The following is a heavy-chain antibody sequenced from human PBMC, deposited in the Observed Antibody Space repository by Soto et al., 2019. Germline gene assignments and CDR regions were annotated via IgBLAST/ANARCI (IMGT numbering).Heavy chain of an antibody. CDR2: IYHSGST. Sequence: SETLSLTCAVSGGSISSGGYSWSWIRQPPGKGLEWIGYIYHSGSTFYNPSLKSRVTISIDKSKNQFSLKLGSVTAADTAVYYCARVHVMVVAGSTFDYGCHGTLVTVSS. CDR1: GGSISSGGYS. D-gene: IGHD6-19*01. J-gene: IGHJ4*01. CDR3: ARVHVMVVAGSTFDY. V-gene: IGHV4-30-2*01.